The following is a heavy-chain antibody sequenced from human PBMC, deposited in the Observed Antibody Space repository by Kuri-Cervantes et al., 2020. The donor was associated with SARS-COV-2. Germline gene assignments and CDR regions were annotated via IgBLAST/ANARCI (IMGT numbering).Heavy chain of an antibody. CDR1: GGTFSSYA. Sequence: SVKVSCKASGGTFSSYAISWVRQAPGQGLEWMGRIIPILGTANYAQKFQGRVTMTTDTSTSTAYMELRSLRADDTAVYYCARVRTYCSSNSCYTGYFQHWGQGTLVTVSS. V-gene: IGHV1-69*04. J-gene: IGHJ1*01. CDR2: IIPILGTA. D-gene: IGHD2-2*02. CDR3: ARVRTYCSSNSCYTGYFQH.